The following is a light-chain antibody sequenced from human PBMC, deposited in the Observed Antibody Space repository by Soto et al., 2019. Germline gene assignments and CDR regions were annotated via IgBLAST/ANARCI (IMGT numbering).Light chain of an antibody. CDR1: SSNIGAGYD. Sequence: QSVLTQPPSVSGAPGKRVTISCTGSSSNIGAGYDVHWYQQLPGTATKLLIYGNSNRPSGVPDLFSGSKSGTSASLAITGLQAEDEADYYCQSYDSSLSGVVFGGGTKLTVL. CDR3: QSYDSSLSGVV. J-gene: IGLJ2*01. CDR2: GNS. V-gene: IGLV1-40*01.